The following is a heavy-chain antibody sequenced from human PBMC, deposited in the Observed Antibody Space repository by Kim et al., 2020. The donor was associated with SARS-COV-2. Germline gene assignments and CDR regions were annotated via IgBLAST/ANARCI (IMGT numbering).Heavy chain of an antibody. Sequence: ASVNGRFTISRDDSKNTAYLQMNSLKTEDTAVYYCTRPNVAVAVPGYYFDYWGQGTLVTVSS. D-gene: IGHD6-19*01. J-gene: IGHJ4*02. CDR3: TRPNVAVAVPGYYFDY. V-gene: IGHV3-73*01.